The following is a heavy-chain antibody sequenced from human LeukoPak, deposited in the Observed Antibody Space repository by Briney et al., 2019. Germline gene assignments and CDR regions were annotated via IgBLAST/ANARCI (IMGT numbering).Heavy chain of an antibody. CDR2: MYPGDSDT. Sequence: GESLKISCKGSGYSFTSDWIGWVRQMPGKGLEWMGIMYPGDSDTRYSPSFQGQVTISADKSISTAYLQWSSLKASDTAMYYCARPYSSGWYGGDAFDIWGQGTMVTVSS. CDR1: GYSFTSDW. V-gene: IGHV5-51*01. CDR3: ARPYSSGWYGGDAFDI. D-gene: IGHD6-19*01. J-gene: IGHJ3*02.